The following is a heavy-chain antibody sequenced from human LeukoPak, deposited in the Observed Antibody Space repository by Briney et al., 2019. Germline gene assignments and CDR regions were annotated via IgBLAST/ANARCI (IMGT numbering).Heavy chain of an antibody. CDR2: ISTKSDAI. J-gene: IGHJ4*02. CDR3: AKERESDLWGLDH. D-gene: IGHD2-21*01. Sequence: PGGSLRLSCEAAGFYFSDYTMTWVRQIPGKGLEWLAYISTKSDAIYYADSVKGRFTISRDNNKNSLYLEMNSLTSDDTAVYYCAKERESDLWGLDHWGQGTLVTVSS. V-gene: IGHV3-48*04. CDR1: GFYFSDYT.